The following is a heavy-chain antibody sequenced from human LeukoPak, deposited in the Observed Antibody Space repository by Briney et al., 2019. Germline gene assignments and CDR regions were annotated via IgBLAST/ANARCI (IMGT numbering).Heavy chain of an antibody. CDR2: ISSDGSHK. J-gene: IGHJ2*01. CDR3: ARDSPMVRGVIPWYFYL. V-gene: IGHV3-30*03. D-gene: IGHD3-10*01. CDR1: GFTFSTCD. Sequence: GRSLRLSCAASGFTFSTCDMYSVRQAPGKGLEWVAVISSDGSHKYCADSVKGRFTISRDNSKNTVYLQMNSLRAEATAVYYCARDSPMVRGVIPWYFYLWGRGTLVTVSS.